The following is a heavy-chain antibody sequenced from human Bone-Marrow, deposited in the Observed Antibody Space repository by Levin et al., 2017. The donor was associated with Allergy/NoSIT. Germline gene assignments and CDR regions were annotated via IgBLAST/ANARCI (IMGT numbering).Heavy chain of an antibody. J-gene: IGHJ4*02. D-gene: IGHD1-14*01. CDR1: GGSISNGDYS. CDR2: IYNSGST. Sequence: TLSLTCAVSGGSISNGDYSWSWIRQPPGKGLEWIAYIYNSGSTHYNPSLKSRVTISLDRSKNQFSLELSSVTAADTAVYYCASHVLGGRGYDYWGQGTLVTVSS. V-gene: IGHV4-30-2*01. CDR3: ASHVLGGRGYDY.